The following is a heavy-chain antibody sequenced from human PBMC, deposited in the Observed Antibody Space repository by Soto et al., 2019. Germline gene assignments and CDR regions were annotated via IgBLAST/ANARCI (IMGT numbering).Heavy chain of an antibody. CDR3: VKDRRTEAYGMEV. CDR2: ISDDGTRK. D-gene: IGHD2-21*01. J-gene: IGHJ6*02. Sequence: QVQLVESGGGVVQPGRSLRLSCAASGFTFSSYGVHWVRQAPSRGLEWVAVISDDGTRKHYGDSVKGRFTISRDNSQNTLYLQMNSLRGEDTGVYYCVKDRRTEAYGMEVWGQGTTVTVSS. V-gene: IGHV3-30*18. CDR1: GFTFSSYG.